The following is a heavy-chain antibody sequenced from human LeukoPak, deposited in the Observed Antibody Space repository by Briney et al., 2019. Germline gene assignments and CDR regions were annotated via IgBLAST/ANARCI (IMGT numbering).Heavy chain of an antibody. CDR2: IFYSGST. V-gene: IGHV4-39*07. CDR1: GGSISNYY. J-gene: IGHJ3*02. D-gene: IGHD3-10*01. Sequence: SETLSLTCTVSGGSISNYYWGWIRQPPGKGLEWIGNIFYSGSTSYSPSLRSRVTISLDTSRNQFSLKLNSVTAADTAVYYCAKSNGYGLVDIWGQGTMVTVSS. CDR3: AKSNGYGLVDI.